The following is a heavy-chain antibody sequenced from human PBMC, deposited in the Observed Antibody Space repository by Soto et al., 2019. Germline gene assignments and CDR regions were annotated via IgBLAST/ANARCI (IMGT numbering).Heavy chain of an antibody. CDR2: IGSTGSKI. CDR1: GFTISDYA. V-gene: IGHV3-23*01. D-gene: IGHD3-16*02. Sequence: EMQLFDSGGDLVQQGGSLRLSCAATGFTISDYAMKWVRQTPGKGLEWVSSIGSTGSKIFYADSVKGRFTISRDNSRNTLYLQMNSLRADDTAVYYCAKFKELSRSGPDYWGQGTLVTVSS. J-gene: IGHJ4*02. CDR3: AKFKELSRSGPDY.